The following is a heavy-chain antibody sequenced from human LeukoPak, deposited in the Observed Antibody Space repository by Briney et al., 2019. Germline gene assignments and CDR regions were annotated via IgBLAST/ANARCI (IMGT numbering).Heavy chain of an antibody. CDR1: GGSFSGYY. CDR3: ARGLGYYGSGSTNYYYYYMDV. J-gene: IGHJ6*03. V-gene: IGHV4-34*01. CDR2: INHSGST. Sequence: PSETLSLTCAVYGGSFSGYYWSWIRQPPGKGLEWIGEINHSGSTNYNPSLKRRVTISVDTSKTQFSLKLISVPAADTAVYYCARGLGYYGSGSTNYYYYYMDVWGKGTTVTVSS. D-gene: IGHD3-10*01.